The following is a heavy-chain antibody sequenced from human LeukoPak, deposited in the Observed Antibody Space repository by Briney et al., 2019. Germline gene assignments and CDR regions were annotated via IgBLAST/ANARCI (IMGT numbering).Heavy chain of an antibody. D-gene: IGHD3-22*01. CDR2: LNSDGSST. Sequence: PGGSLRLSCAASGFTFSSYWMHWVRQAPGKGLVWVSRLNSDGSSTSYADSVKGRFTISRDNAKNTLCLQMNSLRAEDTAVYYCARSYYYDSSGFRAYYFDYWGQGTLVTVSS. J-gene: IGHJ4*02. V-gene: IGHV3-74*01. CDR1: GFTFSSYW. CDR3: ARSYYYDSSGFRAYYFDY.